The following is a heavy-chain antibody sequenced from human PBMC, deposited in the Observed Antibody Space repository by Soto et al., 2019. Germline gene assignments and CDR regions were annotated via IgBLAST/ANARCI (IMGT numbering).Heavy chain of an antibody. CDR1: GDTFTDYY. J-gene: IGHJ4*02. D-gene: IGHD2-21*02. CDR3: ARGGRVVVVTAALDY. CDR2: VNPRGGHT. Sequence: QVQLMQSGAEVKKPGASVKVSCKASGDTFTDYYIHWVRQAPGQGLEWMGTVNPRGGHTTYAQRFLGRVTMTRDTSTSTLYMELTRLTAVDPGVYYCARGGRVVVVTAALDYRGQGTLVTVSS. V-gene: IGHV1-46*01.